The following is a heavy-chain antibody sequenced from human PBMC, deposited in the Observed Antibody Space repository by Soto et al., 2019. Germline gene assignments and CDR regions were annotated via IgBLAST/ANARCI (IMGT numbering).Heavy chain of an antibody. V-gene: IGHV3-33*01. Sequence: GGSLRLSCAASGFTFSSYGMHWVRQAPGKGLEWVAVIWYDGSNKYYADSVKGRVTISRENSKNTLYLQMNSLRAEDTAAYYWARDRGADRYGFWAIHIWGQGTMVTVSS. CDR2: IWYDGSNK. J-gene: IGHJ3*02. CDR3: ARDRGADRYGFWAIHI. CDR1: GFTFSSYG. D-gene: IGHD5-18*01.